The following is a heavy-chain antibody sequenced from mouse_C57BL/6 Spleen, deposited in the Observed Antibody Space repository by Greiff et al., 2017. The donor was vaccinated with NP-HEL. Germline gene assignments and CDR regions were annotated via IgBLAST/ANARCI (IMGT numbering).Heavy chain of an antibody. V-gene: IGHV5-6*02. D-gene: IGHD2-4*01. CDR3: ARHEYDRGAWFAY. J-gene: IGHJ3*01. Sequence: DVKLQESGGDLVKPGGSLNLSCAASGFTFSSYGMSWVRQTPDKRLEWVATISSGGSYTYYPDRVKGRFTISRDNSKNTLYLQMSSLKSEDTAMYYCARHEYDRGAWFAYWGQGTLVTVSA. CDR1: GFTFSSYG. CDR2: ISSGGSYT.